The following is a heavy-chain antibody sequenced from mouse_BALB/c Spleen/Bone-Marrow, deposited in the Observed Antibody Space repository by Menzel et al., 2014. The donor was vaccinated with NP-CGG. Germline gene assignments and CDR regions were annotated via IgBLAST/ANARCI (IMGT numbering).Heavy chain of an antibody. V-gene: IGHV2-6-1*01. J-gene: IGHJ4*01. D-gene: IGHD2-3*01. Sequence: VQGVESGPGLVSPSQSLSITCTISGFSLISYGVHWVRQPPGKGLEWLVAIWSDGSTTYNSALKSRLSISKDNSKSQVFLKMNSLLTDDTAIYYCARHDGYFGAVDYWGQGTSVTVSS. CDR3: ARHDGYFGAVDY. CDR1: GFSLISYG. CDR2: IWSDGST.